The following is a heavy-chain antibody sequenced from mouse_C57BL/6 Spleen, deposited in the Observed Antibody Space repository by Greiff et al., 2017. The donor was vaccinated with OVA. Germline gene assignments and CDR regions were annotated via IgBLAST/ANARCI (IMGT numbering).Heavy chain of an antibody. CDR2: IDTEDGET. D-gene: IGHD1-1*01. Sequence: EVQVVESGAELVKPGASVKLSCTASGFNIKDYYMHWVKQRTEQGLEWIGRIDTEDGETKYAPKFQGKATITADKSSNTAYLQLISLTSDDAAVYYCSIITTVVSVDYWGQGTPLTVSS. CDR3: SIITTVVSVDY. J-gene: IGHJ2*01. V-gene: IGHV14-2*01. CDR1: GFNIKDYY.